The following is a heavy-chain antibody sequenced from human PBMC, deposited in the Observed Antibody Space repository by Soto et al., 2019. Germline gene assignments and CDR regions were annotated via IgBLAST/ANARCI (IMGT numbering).Heavy chain of an antibody. CDR2: IYYSGST. Sequence: QLQLQESGPGLVKPSETLSLTCTVSGGSISSSSYYWGWIRQPPGKGLEWIGSIYYSGSTYYNPSLKSRVTISVDTSKNQFSLKLSSVTAADTAVYYCARRWGLYNVDTAMVDYWGQGTLVTVSS. J-gene: IGHJ4*02. CDR3: ARRWGLYNVDTAMVDY. D-gene: IGHD5-18*01. V-gene: IGHV4-39*01. CDR1: GGSISSSSYY.